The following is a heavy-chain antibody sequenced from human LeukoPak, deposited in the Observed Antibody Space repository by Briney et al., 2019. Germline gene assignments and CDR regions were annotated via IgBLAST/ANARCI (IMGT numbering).Heavy chain of an antibody. J-gene: IGHJ4*02. V-gene: IGHV4-30-2*01. CDR3: ASQYYYDSSGYHMDY. Sequence: SETLSLTCAVSGGSISSGGYSWSWTRQPPGKGLEWIGNIYHSGSTYYNPSLKSRVTISVDRSKNQFSLKLSSVTAADTAVYYCASQYYYDSSGYHMDYWGQGTLVTVSS. CDR1: GGSISSGGYS. CDR2: IYHSGST. D-gene: IGHD3-22*01.